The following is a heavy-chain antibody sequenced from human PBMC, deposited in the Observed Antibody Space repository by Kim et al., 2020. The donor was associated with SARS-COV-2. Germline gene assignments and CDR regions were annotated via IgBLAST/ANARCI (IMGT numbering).Heavy chain of an antibody. CDR3: ASRQYTVTYYYFAY. V-gene: IGHV3-74*01. J-gene: IGHJ4*02. Sequence: DADAVKGRFTISRDNAKSTLYLQMNSLRAEDAAVYYCASRQYTVTYYYFAYWGQGTLVTVSS. D-gene: IGHD1-26*01.